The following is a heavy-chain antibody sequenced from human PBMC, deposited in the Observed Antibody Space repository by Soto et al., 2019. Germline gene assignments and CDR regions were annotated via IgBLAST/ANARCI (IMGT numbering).Heavy chain of an antibody. CDR2: FDPEDGET. CDR3: ATDQGGDTGYSYGRDAFDI. V-gene: IGHV1-24*01. J-gene: IGHJ3*02. Sequence: ASVKVSCKVSGYTLTELSMHWVRQAPGKGLEWMGGFDPEDGETIYAQKFQGRVTMTEDTSTDTAYMELSSLRSEDTAVYYCATDQGGDTGYSYGRDAFDIWGQGTMVT. CDR1: GYTLTELS. D-gene: IGHD5-18*01.